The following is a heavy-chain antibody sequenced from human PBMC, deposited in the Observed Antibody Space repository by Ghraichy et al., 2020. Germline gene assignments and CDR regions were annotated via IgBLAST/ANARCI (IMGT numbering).Heavy chain of an antibody. CDR3: TTETSYSNNWESLNDVCED. CDR1: GFTFRDAW. V-gene: IGHV3-15*01. D-gene: IGHD1-26*01. J-gene: IGHJ3*01. CDR2: IKPITDPETI. Sequence: GGSLRLSCAASGFTFRDAWMNWVRQAPGKGLEWVGRIKPITDPETIVYAAPVRGRFTISRDDSRNTLYLQMNSLKSDDTAIYYCTTETSYSNNWESLNDVCEDWGQGTMVTVAA.